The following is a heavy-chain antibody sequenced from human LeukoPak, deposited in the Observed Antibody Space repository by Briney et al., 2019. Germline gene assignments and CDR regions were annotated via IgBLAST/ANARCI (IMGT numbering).Heavy chain of an antibody. D-gene: IGHD5-18*01. J-gene: IGHJ4*02. CDR2: IYTSGST. V-gene: IGHV4-61*02. CDR1: NGSISSGEYY. CDR3: ARYTYGVSFDY. Sequence: TSQTLSLTCTVSNGSISSGEYYWSWIAQPAGKGLDWIGRIYTSGSTNYNPSLKGRVSISLDTSKSQFSLRLRSVTAADTAMYYCARYTYGVSFDYWGQGTLVTVSS.